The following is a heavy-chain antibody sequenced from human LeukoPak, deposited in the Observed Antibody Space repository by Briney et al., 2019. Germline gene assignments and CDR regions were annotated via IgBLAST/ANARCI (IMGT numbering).Heavy chain of an antibody. D-gene: IGHD3-9*01. CDR2: INPNSGGT. V-gene: IGHV1-2*02. CDR1: GYTFIGYY. J-gene: IGHJ3*02. Sequence: ASVKVSCKASGYTFIGYYMHWVRQAPGQGLEWMGWINPNSGGTNYAQKFQGRVTMTRDTSISTAYMELSRLRSDDTAVYYCARDYDILTGYYNGAFDIWGQGTMVTVSS. CDR3: ARDYDILTGYYNGAFDI.